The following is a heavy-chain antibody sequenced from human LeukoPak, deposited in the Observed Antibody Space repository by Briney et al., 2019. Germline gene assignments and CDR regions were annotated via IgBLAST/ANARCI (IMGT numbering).Heavy chain of an antibody. CDR2: MFYTGSG. J-gene: IGHJ5*02. CDR3: ATNLPGYSYGYWVA. CDR1: GGSINIYY. V-gene: IGHV4-59*01. D-gene: IGHD5-18*01. Sequence: SETLSLTCTVSGGSINIYYWSWIRQPPGKGLEWIGYMFYTGSGKYNPSLKSRVTISVDTSKRQISLKLTSVTAADTAVYYCATNLPGYSYGYWVAWGQGTLVTVSS.